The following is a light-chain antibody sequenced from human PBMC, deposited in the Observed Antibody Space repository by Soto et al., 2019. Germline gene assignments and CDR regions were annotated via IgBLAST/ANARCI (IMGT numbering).Light chain of an antibody. CDR3: QKYNSALRT. J-gene: IGKJ1*01. CDR2: WAS. V-gene: IGKV4-1*01. Sequence: EMVLTESTNSVARRVGEGCSSNCSPRQSVLYSPNNKNYLAWYQHKPGQPPKMLIYWASIRESGVPDRFSGSGSGPDFTLTISSLQPADVATYSWQKYNSALRTFGQGTKVDIK. CDR1: QSVLYSPNNKNY.